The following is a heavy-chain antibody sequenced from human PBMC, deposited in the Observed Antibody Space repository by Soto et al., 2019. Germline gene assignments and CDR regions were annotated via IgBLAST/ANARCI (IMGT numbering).Heavy chain of an antibody. D-gene: IGHD6-13*01. V-gene: IGHV1-24*01. CDR3: ATDVDSSSWEIFDY. CDR2: FDPEDGET. Sequence: ASVKVSCQVSGYTLTELSMRWVRQAPGKGLEWMGGFDPEDGETIYAQKFQGRVTMTEDTSTDTAYMELSSLRSEDTAVYYCATDVDSSSWEIFDYWGQGTLVTVSS. CDR1: GYTLTELS. J-gene: IGHJ4*02.